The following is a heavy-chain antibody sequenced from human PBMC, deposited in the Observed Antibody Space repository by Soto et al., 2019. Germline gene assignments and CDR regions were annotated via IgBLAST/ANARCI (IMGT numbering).Heavy chain of an antibody. Sequence: ASVKVSCKASGGTFSSYAISWVRQAPGQGLEWMGGIIPIFGTANYAQKFQGRVTITADESTSTAYMGLSSLRSEDTAVYYCARDLNRSQIAAAGISPYYYGMDVWGQGTTVTVSS. J-gene: IGHJ6*02. V-gene: IGHV1-69*13. CDR3: ARDLNRSQIAAAGISPYYYGMDV. CDR1: GGTFSSYA. CDR2: IIPIFGTA. D-gene: IGHD6-13*01.